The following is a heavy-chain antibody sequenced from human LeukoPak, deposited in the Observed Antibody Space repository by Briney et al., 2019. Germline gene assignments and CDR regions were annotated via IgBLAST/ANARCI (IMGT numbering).Heavy chain of an antibody. CDR3: ARLRDGYYDYVWGSWDY. CDR2: IYPGDSNTRYDSNT. Sequence: GGSLKISCEGSGFTFTNYWIGWVRQMPGKGLEWMGIIYPGDSNTRYDSNTRYSPSFQGQVTISAGKSISTAYLQWSSLKASDTAIYYCARLRDGYYDYVWGSWDYWGQGTLVTVSS. J-gene: IGHJ4*02. D-gene: IGHD3-16*01. V-gene: IGHV5-51*01. CDR1: GFTFTNYW.